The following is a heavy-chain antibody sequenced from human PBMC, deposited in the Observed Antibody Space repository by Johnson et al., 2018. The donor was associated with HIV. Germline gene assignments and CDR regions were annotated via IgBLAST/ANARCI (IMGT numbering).Heavy chain of an antibody. V-gene: IGHV3-7*05. J-gene: IGHJ3*02. CDR3: ARELGGSSLPFGAFDI. D-gene: IGHD6-13*01. CDR1: GFTFSGYW. CDR2: IKQDGSQK. Sequence: VQLVESGGGLVQPGGSLRLSCAASGFTFSGYWMSWVRQAPGKGLEWVANIKQDGSQKYYVDSVKGRFPISRDNAKNSVYLQMNSLRAEDTAVYYCARELGGSSLPFGAFDIWGQGTMVTVSS.